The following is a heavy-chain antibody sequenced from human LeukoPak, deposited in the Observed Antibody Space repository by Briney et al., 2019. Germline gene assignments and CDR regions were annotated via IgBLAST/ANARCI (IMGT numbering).Heavy chain of an antibody. J-gene: IGHJ5*02. CDR1: GGSVSSRSYY. CDR2: VYYSGRT. D-gene: IGHD3-9*01. V-gene: IGHV4-39*01. CDR3: ARQVGSYDILTGYYSTLIRTNS. Sequence: SETLSLTCTVSGGSVSSRSYYWGWIRQPPGKGLEWIGSVYYSGRTYYNPSLKSRVTISVDTSKNQFSLKLSSVTAADTAVYYCARQVGSYDILTGYYSTLIRTNSWGQGTLVTVSS.